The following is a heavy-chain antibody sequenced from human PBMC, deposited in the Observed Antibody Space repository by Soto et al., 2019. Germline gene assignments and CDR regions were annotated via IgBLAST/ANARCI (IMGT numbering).Heavy chain of an antibody. Sequence: SGPTLVNPTQTLTLTCTFSGFSLSTSGMCVSWIRQPPGKALEWLALIDWDDDKYYSTSLKTRLTISKDTSKNQVVLTMTNMDPVDTATYYCARLYYGSGSSPNWFDPWGQGTLVTVSS. CDR2: IDWDDDK. D-gene: IGHD3-10*01. CDR3: ARLYYGSGSSPNWFDP. CDR1: GFSLSTSGMC. V-gene: IGHV2-70*01. J-gene: IGHJ5*02.